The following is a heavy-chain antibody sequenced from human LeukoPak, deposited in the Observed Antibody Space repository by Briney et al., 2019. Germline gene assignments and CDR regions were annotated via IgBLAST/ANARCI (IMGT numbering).Heavy chain of an antibody. V-gene: IGHV3-30*02. Sequence: PGGSLRLSCAASGFTFSSYGMHWVRQAPGKGLEWGAFIRYDGSNKYYADSVKGRFTISRDNSKNTLYLQMNSLRAEDTAVYYCAKDLREYYYDSSGYAPGYWGQGTLVTVSS. D-gene: IGHD3-22*01. J-gene: IGHJ4*02. CDR3: AKDLREYYYDSSGYAPGY. CDR2: IRYDGSNK. CDR1: GFTFSSYG.